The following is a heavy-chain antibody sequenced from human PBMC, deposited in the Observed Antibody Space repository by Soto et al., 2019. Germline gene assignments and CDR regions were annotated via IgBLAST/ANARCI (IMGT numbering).Heavy chain of an antibody. J-gene: IGHJ6*02. D-gene: IGHD3-3*01. Sequence: PSETLSLTSTVSGGSISSYYWSWIRQPPGKGLEWIGYIYYSGSTNYNPSLKSRVTISADTSKNQFSLKLSSVTAADTAVYYCARDQGYDFWSGYYPTMDVWGQGTTVTVSS. V-gene: IGHV4-59*01. CDR2: IYYSGST. CDR1: GGSISSYY. CDR3: ARDQGYDFWSGYYPTMDV.